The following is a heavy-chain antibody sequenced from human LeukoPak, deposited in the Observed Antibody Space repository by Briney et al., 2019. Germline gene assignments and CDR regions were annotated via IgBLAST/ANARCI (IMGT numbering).Heavy chain of an antibody. CDR1: GFTFSNYW. CDR3: ARDDGDV. Sequence: PGGSLRLSCVSSGFTFSNYWMKWVRQAPRKGLEWVASINEDGSGKFSVGSVKDRITISRDNTRNSLDLQINSLTVEDTAIYYCARDDGDVWGTGTTVTVSS. J-gene: IGHJ6*04. CDR2: INEDGSGK. V-gene: IGHV3-7*01.